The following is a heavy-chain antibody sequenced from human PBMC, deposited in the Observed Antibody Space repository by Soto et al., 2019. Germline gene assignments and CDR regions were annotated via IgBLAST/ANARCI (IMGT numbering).Heavy chain of an antibody. J-gene: IGHJ4*02. D-gene: IGHD4-17*01. CDR3: AIDPDYGDYGTAPADDY. CDR1: GYTFTSYA. CDR2: INAGNGNT. V-gene: IGHV1-3*05. Sequence: QVQLVQSGAEEKKPGASVKVSCKASGYTFTSYAMHWVRQAPGQRLEWMGWINAGNGNTKYSQKFQGRVTITRDTSASTPYRELSSLRSEDTAVYYCAIDPDYGDYGTAPADDYWGQGTLVTVSS.